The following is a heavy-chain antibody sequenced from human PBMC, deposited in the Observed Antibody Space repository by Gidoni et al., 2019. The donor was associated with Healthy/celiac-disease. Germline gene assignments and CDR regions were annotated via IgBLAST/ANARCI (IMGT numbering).Heavy chain of an antibody. V-gene: IGHV3-33*01. CDR1: GFTFSSYG. D-gene: IGHD3-9*01. J-gene: IGHJ6*02. CDR3: ARDEEDILTGYNYGMDV. Sequence: QVQLVESGGGVVQPGRSLRLSCAASGFTFSSYGMHWVRQAPGKGLEWVAVIGYDGSNKYYADAVKGRFTISRDNSKNTLYLQMNSLRAEDTAVYYCARDEEDILTGYNYGMDVWGQGTTVTVSS. CDR2: IGYDGSNK.